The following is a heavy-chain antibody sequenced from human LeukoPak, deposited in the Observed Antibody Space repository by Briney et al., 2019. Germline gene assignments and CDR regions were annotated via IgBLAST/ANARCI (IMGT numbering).Heavy chain of an antibody. CDR3: ARRRYYDSTGYLD. Sequence: SETLSLICTISGDSISSSSYYWGWIRQPPGKGLEWIGDIYYRGSTYYNPSLKSRVSISIDTSNNQFSLTLNSVTAADTALYFCARRRYYDSTGYLDWGQGTLVTVSS. CDR1: GDSISSSSYY. V-gene: IGHV4-39*01. CDR2: IYYRGST. J-gene: IGHJ1*01. D-gene: IGHD3-22*01.